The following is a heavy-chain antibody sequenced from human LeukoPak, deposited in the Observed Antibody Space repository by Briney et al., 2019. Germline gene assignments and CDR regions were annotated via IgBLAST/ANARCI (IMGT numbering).Heavy chain of an antibody. D-gene: IGHD2-15*01. J-gene: IGHJ4*02. CDR2: ISGSGGST. CDR1: GFTFSSYA. CDR3: AKESDLAGLYYFDY. Sequence: PAGGSLRLSCAASGFTFSSYAMSWVRQAPGKGLEWVSAISGSGGSTYYADSVKGRFTISRDNSKNTLYLQMNSLRAEDTAVYYCAKESDLAGLYYFDYWGQGTLVTVSS. V-gene: IGHV3-23*01.